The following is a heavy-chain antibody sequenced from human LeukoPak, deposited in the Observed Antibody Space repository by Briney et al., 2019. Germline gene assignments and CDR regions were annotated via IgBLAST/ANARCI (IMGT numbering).Heavy chain of an antibody. CDR2: ISDGGSRT. D-gene: IGHD3-22*01. Sequence: GGSLRLSCAASGFTFSSYSMTWVRQAPGRGLEWVSGISDGGSRTYYADSVKGRFTISRDDSKNTLYLQMNSLRAEDTAVYYCAREKNYYDSSGFDYWGQGTLVTVSS. J-gene: IGHJ4*02. CDR3: AREKNYYDSSGFDY. CDR1: GFTFSSYS. V-gene: IGHV3-23*01.